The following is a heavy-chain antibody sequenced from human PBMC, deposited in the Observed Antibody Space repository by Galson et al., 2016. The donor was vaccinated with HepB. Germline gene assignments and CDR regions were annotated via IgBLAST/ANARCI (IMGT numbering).Heavy chain of an antibody. Sequence: SLRLSCAASGFTFSIYAMTWVRQAPGKGLEWVSSISGSGNNTYHADSVKGRFTISRDNSKDTVFLQMNSLKADDTAVYYCAKCFGDGWVMNVWGQGTTVTVS. CDR3: AKCFGDGWVMNV. J-gene: IGHJ6*02. CDR1: GFTFSIYA. D-gene: IGHD5-24*01. CDR2: ISGSGNNT. V-gene: IGHV3-23*01.